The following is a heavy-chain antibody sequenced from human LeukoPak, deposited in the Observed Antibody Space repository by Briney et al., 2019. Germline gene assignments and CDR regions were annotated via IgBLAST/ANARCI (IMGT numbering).Heavy chain of an antibody. CDR2: ISAYNGNT. J-gene: IGHJ4*02. CDR3: ARDGFFDSSGYSIAFDY. Sequence: GASVKVSCKASGYTFTSYYMHWVRQAPGQGLEWMGWISAYNGNTNYAQKLQGRVTMTTDTSTSTAYMELRSLRSDDTAVYYCARDGFFDSSGYSIAFDYWGQGTLVTVSS. D-gene: IGHD3-22*01. CDR1: GYTFTSYY. V-gene: IGHV1-18*04.